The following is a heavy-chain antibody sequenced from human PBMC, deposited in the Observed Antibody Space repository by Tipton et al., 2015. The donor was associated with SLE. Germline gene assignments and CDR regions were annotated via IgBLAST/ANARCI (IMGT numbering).Heavy chain of an antibody. CDR2: IWYDGSNK. D-gene: IGHD2-2*01. V-gene: IGHV3-33*01. J-gene: IGHJ1*01. CDR3: ARDEYCSNTTFLGGESYFQH. CDR1: GFTFNNYG. Sequence: SLRLSCATSGFTFNNYGMHWVRQAPGKGLEWVAVIWYDGSNKFYADSVKGRFAISRENSKNTLYLQMSSLRAEDTAVYYCARDEYCSNTTFLGGESYFQHWGQVTLVTVSS.